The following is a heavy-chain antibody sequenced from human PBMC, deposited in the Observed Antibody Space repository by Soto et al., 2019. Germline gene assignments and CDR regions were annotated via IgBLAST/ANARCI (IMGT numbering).Heavy chain of an antibody. CDR3: SGGIAAAAYYYYYGMDV. J-gene: IGHJ6*02. CDR1: GFTFSNAW. Sequence: GGSLRLSCAASGFTFSNAWMSWVRQAPGKGLEWVGRIKSKTDGGTTDYAAPVKGRFTISRDDSKNTLYLQMNSLKTEDTAVYYCSGGIAAAAYYYYYGMDVWGQGTTVTV. V-gene: IGHV3-15*01. D-gene: IGHD6-13*01. CDR2: IKSKTDGGTT.